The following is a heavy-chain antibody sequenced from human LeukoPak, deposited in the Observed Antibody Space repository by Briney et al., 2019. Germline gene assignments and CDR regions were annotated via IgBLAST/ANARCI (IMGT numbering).Heavy chain of an antibody. J-gene: IGHJ4*02. CDR1: GFTFSGSA. CDR3: TSTIFGVAKGVY. Sequence: GGSLRLSCAASGFTFSGSAMHWVRQASGKGLEWVGRIRSKANSCATAYAASVKGRFTISGDDSKNTAYLQMNSLKTEDTAVYYCTSTIFGVAKGVYWGQGTLVTVSS. D-gene: IGHD3-3*01. V-gene: IGHV3-73*01. CDR2: IRSKANSCAT.